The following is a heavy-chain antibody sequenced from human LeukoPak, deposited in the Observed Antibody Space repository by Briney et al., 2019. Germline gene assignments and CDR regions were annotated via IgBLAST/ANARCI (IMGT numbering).Heavy chain of an antibody. Sequence: PSETLSLTCTVSGGSISSSSYYWGWIRQPPGKGLEWIGSIYYSGSTYYNPSLKSRVTISVDTSRNQFSLKLSSVTAADTAVYYCAKDLGWLLYYFDYWGQGTLVTVSS. CDR3: AKDLGWLLYYFDY. D-gene: IGHD5-12*01. CDR1: GGSISSSSYY. J-gene: IGHJ4*02. CDR2: IYYSGST. V-gene: IGHV4-39*02.